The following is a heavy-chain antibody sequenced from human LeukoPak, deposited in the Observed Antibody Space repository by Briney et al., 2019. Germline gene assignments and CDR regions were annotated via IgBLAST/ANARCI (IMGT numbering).Heavy chain of an antibody. Sequence: GGSLRLSCAASGFTFSSYVMHWVRQAPGKGLEWVAVISYDGSNKYYADSVKGRFTISRDNSKNTLYLQMNSLRAEDTAVYYCARETVGATGLGAFDIWGQGTMVTVSS. CDR3: ARETVGATGLGAFDI. V-gene: IGHV3-30*04. CDR1: GFTFSSYV. D-gene: IGHD1-26*01. J-gene: IGHJ3*02. CDR2: ISYDGSNK.